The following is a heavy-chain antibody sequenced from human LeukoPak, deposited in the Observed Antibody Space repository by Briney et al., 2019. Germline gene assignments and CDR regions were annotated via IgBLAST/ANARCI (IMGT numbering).Heavy chain of an antibody. J-gene: IGHJ4*02. Sequence: SETLSLSCSVSGVSISTYYWTWIRQPAGKGLEWIGRTHTNGDINYNPSLKSRVPMSVDTSKNQFSLTLSSVTAADTAVYYCTRGHGWTDYWGQGTLVTVSS. CDR3: TRGHGWTDY. CDR1: GVSISTYY. CDR2: THTNGDI. D-gene: IGHD6-19*01. V-gene: IGHV4-4*07.